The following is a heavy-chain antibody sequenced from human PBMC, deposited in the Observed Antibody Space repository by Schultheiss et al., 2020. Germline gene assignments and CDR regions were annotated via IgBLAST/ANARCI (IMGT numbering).Heavy chain of an antibody. D-gene: IGHD4-23*01. V-gene: IGHV4-39*01. CDR2: IYYSGST. Sequence: SETLSLTCTVSGGSISSSSYYWGWIRQPPGKGLEWIGSIYYSGSTYYNPSLKSRVTISVDTSKNQFSLKLSSVTAADTAVYYCARLTRGSGKTDPWGQGTLVTVAS. CDR1: GGSISSSSYY. CDR3: ARLTRGSGKTDP. J-gene: IGHJ5*02.